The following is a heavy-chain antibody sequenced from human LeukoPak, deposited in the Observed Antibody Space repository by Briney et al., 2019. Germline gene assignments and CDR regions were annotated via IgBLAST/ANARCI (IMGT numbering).Heavy chain of an antibody. V-gene: IGHV3-48*01. CDR2: ISSSSSTI. CDR3: ARDLAHSSSPFYYFDY. J-gene: IGHJ4*02. Sequence: GGSLRLSCAASGFTFSSYSMNWVRQAPGKGLEWVSYISSSSSTIYYADSVKGRFTISRDNAKNSLYLQMNSLRAEDTAVYYCARDLAHSSSPFYYFDYWGQGTLVTVSS. CDR1: GFTFSSYS. D-gene: IGHD6-6*01.